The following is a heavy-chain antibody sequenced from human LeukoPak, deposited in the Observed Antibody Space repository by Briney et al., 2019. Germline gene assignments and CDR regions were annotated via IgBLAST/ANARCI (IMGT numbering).Heavy chain of an antibody. CDR1: GFTFSSYW. J-gene: IGHJ6*04. D-gene: IGHD3-10*02. Sequence: QTGGSLRLSCAASGFTFSSYWMSWVRQAPGKGLEWVANIKQDGSEKYYVDSVKGRFTISRDNAKNSLYLQMNSLRAEDTALYYCAKLGITMIGGVWGKGTTVTISS. CDR3: AKLGITMIGGV. V-gene: IGHV3-7*03. CDR2: IKQDGSEK.